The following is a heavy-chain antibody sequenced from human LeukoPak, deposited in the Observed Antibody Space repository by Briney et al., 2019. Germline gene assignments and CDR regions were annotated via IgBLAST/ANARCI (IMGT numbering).Heavy chain of an antibody. CDR2: INSDGSST. CDR1: GFTFSSYW. J-gene: IGHJ3*02. D-gene: IGHD1-26*01. Sequence: GGSLRLSCAASGFTFSSYWVHWVRQAPGKGLVWVSPINSDGSSTSYADSGKGRFTISRDNAKNTLSLKMNSLRAEDTAVYYCARVGGSNAFDIWGQGTMVIVSS. CDR3: ARVGGSNAFDI. V-gene: IGHV3-74*01.